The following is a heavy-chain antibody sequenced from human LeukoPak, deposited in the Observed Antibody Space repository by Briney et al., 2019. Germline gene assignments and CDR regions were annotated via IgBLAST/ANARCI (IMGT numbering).Heavy chain of an antibody. V-gene: IGHV4-59*01. Sequence: SETLSLTCTVSGGSISSYYWSWIRQPPGKGLEWIGYIYYSGSTNYNPSLKSRVTISVDTSKNQFSLKLSSVTAADTAVYYCAAHPRHYYDSSGYQRGAFDIRGQGTMVTVSS. CDR2: IYYSGST. CDR3: AAHPRHYYDSSGYQRGAFDI. D-gene: IGHD3-22*01. CDR1: GGSISSYY. J-gene: IGHJ3*02.